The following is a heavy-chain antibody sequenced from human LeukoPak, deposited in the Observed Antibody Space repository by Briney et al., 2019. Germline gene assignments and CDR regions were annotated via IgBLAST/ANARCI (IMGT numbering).Heavy chain of an antibody. J-gene: IGHJ4*02. CDR3: ARDGNTAMLNAIDL. CDR1: GGSFSGYY. Sequence: PSETLSLTCAVYGGSFSGYYWSWIRQPPGKGLEWIGEINHSGSTNYNPSLKSRVTISVDTSKNQFSLKLSSVTAADTAVYYCARDGNTAMLNAIDLWGQGTLVTVSS. V-gene: IGHV4-34*01. CDR2: INHSGST. D-gene: IGHD5-18*01.